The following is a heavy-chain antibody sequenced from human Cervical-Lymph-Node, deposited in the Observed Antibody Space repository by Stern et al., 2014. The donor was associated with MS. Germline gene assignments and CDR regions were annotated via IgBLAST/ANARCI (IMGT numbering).Heavy chain of an antibody. V-gene: IGHV3-7*01. J-gene: IGHJ5*02. CDR2: IMDGGSEA. CDR1: GFTFSSYL. Sequence: EVQLVQSGGGLVQPGGSLRVSCAASGFTFSSYLMNWVRQAPGKGLEWVGNIMDGGSEAYYVESVKGRFTISRGKSTNTVYLQMNTLRAEDTAVYYCARGSDPWGQGTLVTVSS. CDR3: ARGSDP.